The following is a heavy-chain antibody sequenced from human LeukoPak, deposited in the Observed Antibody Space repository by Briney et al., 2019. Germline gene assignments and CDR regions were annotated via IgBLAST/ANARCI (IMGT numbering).Heavy chain of an antibody. CDR1: GFTFSSYG. D-gene: IGHD1-26*01. CDR3: AREWGYSGSYSGVDY. CDR2: IWYDGSNK. V-gene: IGHV3-33*01. J-gene: IGHJ4*02. Sequence: GGSLRLSCAASGFTFSSYGMHWVRQAPGKGLEWVAVIWYDGSNKYYADSVKGRFTISRDNSKNTLHLQMNSLRAEDTAVYYCAREWGYSGSYSGVDYWGQGTLVTVSS.